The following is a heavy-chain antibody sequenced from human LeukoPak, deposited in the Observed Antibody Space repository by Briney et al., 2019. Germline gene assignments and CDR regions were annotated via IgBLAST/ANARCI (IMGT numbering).Heavy chain of an antibody. CDR2: INSDGSST. J-gene: IGHJ6*02. D-gene: IGHD5-12*01. CDR1: GFTFSSYW. V-gene: IGHV3-74*01. Sequence: PGGSLRLSCAASGFTFSSYWMPWVRQAPGKGLVWVSRINSDGSSTSYADSVKGRFTISRDNAKNTLYLQMNSLRAEDTAVYYCARDGDIVATIYYYYGMDVWGQGTTVTVSS. CDR3: ARDGDIVATIYYYYGMDV.